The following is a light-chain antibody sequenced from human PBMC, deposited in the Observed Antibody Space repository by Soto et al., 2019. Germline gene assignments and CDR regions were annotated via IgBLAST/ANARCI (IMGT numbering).Light chain of an antibody. V-gene: IGKV3-20*01. Sequence: EIVLTQSPGTLSLSPGERATLSCRASESVRSSYLAWYQQKPGQAPRLLIYGASSRATGIPDRFSGSGSGTDFTLTISRLEPEDFAVYYCQQYGSSPPWTCGQGTKVDIK. J-gene: IGKJ1*01. CDR2: GAS. CDR1: ESVRSSY. CDR3: QQYGSSPPWT.